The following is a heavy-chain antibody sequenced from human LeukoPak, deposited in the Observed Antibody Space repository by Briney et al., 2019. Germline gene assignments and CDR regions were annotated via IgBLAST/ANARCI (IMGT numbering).Heavy chain of an antibody. D-gene: IGHD1-26*01. CDR2: ISYSGSP. V-gene: IGHV4-59*08. J-gene: IGHJ4*02. Sequence: SETLSLTCTGTSGSIITYYWAWIRQPPGKGLEWIGYISYSGSPKYNPPLTRRDTISLHTSKNRFSLELRSMTAADTAIYDCARQAGSFTTFNFWGQGTLVTVSS. CDR3: ARQAGSFTTFNF. CDR1: SGSIITYY.